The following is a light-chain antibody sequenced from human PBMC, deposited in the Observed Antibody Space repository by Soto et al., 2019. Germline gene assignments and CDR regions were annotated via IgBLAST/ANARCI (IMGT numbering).Light chain of an antibody. V-gene: IGKV1-5*01. CDR1: QSISSW. J-gene: IGKJ2*01. Sequence: DIQMTQSPSTLSASVGDRVTITCRASQSISSWLAWYQQKPGKAPKLLIYDASSLESGVPSRFSGSGSGTEFTLTVSSLQPDDSATYYCQQCNSYPYTFGQGTKLEIK. CDR2: DAS. CDR3: QQCNSYPYT.